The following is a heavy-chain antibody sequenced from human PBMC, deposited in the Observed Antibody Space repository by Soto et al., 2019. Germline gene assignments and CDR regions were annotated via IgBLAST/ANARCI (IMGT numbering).Heavy chain of an antibody. CDR2: SRSGGST. Sequence: EVQLLESGGGLVRPGGSLRLSCAVSGFMFSSYAMTWVRQAPGKGLEWVSSRSGGSTYYSDSVRGRFTISRDNSKKMLYLEMNSLKGDDTAVYYCAKDGSWGDHYYFDNWGQGTLVTVSS. CDR1: GFMFSSYA. CDR3: AKDGSWGDHYYFDN. V-gene: IGHV3-23*01. D-gene: IGHD2-21*02. J-gene: IGHJ4*02.